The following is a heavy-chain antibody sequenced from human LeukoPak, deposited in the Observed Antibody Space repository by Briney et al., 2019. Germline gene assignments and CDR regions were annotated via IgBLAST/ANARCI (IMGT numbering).Heavy chain of an antibody. CDR3: ATDPYCGGDCYSGDQPSDT. V-gene: IGHV3-7*05. Sequence: GGSLRLSCAASGFTFTNIWITWFGQVQGKGRNGLARLKKDGSDKYYVDSVKGRFTISRDNAKNSVYLQMNSLRVEDTAVYYCATDPYCGGDCYSGDQPSDTWGQGTLVTVSS. J-gene: IGHJ5*02. CDR1: GFTFTNIW. CDR2: LKKDGSDK. D-gene: IGHD2-21*02.